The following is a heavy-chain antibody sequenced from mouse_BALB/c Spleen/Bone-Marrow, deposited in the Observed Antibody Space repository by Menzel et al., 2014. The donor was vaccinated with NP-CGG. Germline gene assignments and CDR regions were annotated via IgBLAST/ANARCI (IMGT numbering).Heavy chain of an antibody. CDR3: ARVITTGYYGMDY. J-gene: IGHJ4*01. CDR1: GYTFTDYT. CDR2: ISTHYGDA. D-gene: IGHD2-4*01. Sequence: QVQLQQSGAELVRPGVSVKISCKGSGYTFTDYTMHWVKQSHAKSLEWIGVISTHYGDASYNQKFKGKATMTVDKPSSTAYMELARLTSEDSAIYYCARVITTGYYGMDYWGQGTSVTVSS. V-gene: IGHV1S137*01.